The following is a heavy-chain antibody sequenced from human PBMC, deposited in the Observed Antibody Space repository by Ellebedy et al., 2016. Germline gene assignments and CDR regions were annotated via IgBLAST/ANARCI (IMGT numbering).Heavy chain of an antibody. CDR2: INGGNGKT. CDR1: GYTFTRYA. V-gene: IGHV1-3*01. Sequence: ASVKVSCKTSGYTFTRYAIHWVRQAPGQRLEWMGWINGGNGKTKYSEKFQDRVTITGDTPASPAYMELSRLTSEDTAVYYCARGSAEGRAFDYWGQGTLVTVSS. CDR3: ARGSAEGRAFDY. D-gene: IGHD3-10*01. J-gene: IGHJ4*02.